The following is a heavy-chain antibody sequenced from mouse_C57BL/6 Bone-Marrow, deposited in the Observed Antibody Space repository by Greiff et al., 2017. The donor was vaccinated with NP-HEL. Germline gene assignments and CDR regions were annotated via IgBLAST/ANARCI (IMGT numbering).Heavy chain of an antibody. V-gene: IGHV1-81*01. J-gene: IGHJ3*01. CDR3: AREGIYDGYYVAY. Sequence: QVQLKQSGAELARPGASVKLSCKASGYTFTSYGISWVKQRTGQGLEWIGEIYPRSGNTYYNEKFKGKGTLTADKSSSTAYMELRSLTSEDSAVYFCAREGIYDGYYVAYWGQGTLVTVSA. D-gene: IGHD2-3*01. CDR2: IYPRSGNT. CDR1: GYTFTSYG.